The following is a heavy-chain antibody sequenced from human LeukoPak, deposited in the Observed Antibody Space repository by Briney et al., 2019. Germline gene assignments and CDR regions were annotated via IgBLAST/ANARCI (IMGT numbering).Heavy chain of an antibody. CDR1: GGSISTYY. D-gene: IGHD1-7*01. CDR2: MYISGGT. V-gene: IGHV4-4*07. Sequence: SETLSLTCTVSGGSISTYYWSWIRQPAGKGLEWIGRMYISGGTNYNPSLKRRVTVSLDTSKNLFFLKLNSVAAADTALYYCASGTQGVGNNYWGQGTRVSVPS. J-gene: IGHJ4*02. CDR3: ASGTQGVGNNY.